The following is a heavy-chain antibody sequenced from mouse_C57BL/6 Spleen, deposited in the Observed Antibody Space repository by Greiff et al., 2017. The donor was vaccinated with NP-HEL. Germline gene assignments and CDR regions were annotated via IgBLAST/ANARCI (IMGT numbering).Heavy chain of an antibody. CDR1: GFTFSDYG. J-gene: IGHJ2*01. CDR2: ISSGSSTI. D-gene: IGHD1-1*01. CDR3: ARSYYDFDY. V-gene: IGHV5-17*01. Sequence: EVKLMESGGGLVKPGGSLKLSCAASGFTFSDYGMHWVRQAPEKGLEWVAYISSGSSTIYYAATVKGRFTISRDNAKNTLFLQMTSLRSEDTAMYYCARSYYDFDYWGQGTTLTVSS.